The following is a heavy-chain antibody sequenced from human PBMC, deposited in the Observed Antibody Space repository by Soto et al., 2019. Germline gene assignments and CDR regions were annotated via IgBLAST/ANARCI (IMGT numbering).Heavy chain of an antibody. J-gene: IGHJ5*02. CDR2: INHSGST. Sequence: SETLSLTCAVYGGSFSGYYWSWIRQPPGKGLEWIGEINHSGSTNYNPSLKSRVTISVDTSKNQFSLKLSSVTAADTAVYYCARGYCSGGSCYSVVRFDPWGQGTLVT. CDR3: ARGYCSGGSCYSVVRFDP. CDR1: GGSFSGYY. D-gene: IGHD2-15*01. V-gene: IGHV4-34*01.